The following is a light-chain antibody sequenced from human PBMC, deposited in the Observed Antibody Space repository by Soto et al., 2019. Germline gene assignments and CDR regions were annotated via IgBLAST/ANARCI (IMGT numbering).Light chain of an antibody. J-gene: IGKJ1*01. Sequence: DIQMTQSPSTLPASVGDRVTITCRASQSISNWLAWYQQKPGKAPKLLIYAASTLQSGVPSRFSGSGSGTDFTLTISCLQSEDFATYYCQQYYSYPWTLGQGTKVDIK. CDR1: QSISNW. CDR2: AAS. V-gene: IGKV1-5*01. CDR3: QQYYSYPWT.